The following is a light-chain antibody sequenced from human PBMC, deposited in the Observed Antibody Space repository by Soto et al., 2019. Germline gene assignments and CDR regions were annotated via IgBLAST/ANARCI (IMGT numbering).Light chain of an antibody. CDR2: GAS. CDR3: QQYGTSPWT. CDR1: QSISSSY. J-gene: IGKJ1*01. V-gene: IGKV3-20*01. Sequence: EIVLTQSPGTLSLSPGERATLSCRASQSISSSYLAWYQQKPGQAPRLLIYGASSRAVGIPDNFSGSGSGTDFTLTISRLEPEDFAVYYCQQYGTSPWTFGKGTKVEIK.